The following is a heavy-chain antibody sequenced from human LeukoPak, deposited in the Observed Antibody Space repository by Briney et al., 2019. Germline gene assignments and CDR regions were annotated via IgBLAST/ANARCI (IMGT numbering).Heavy chain of an antibody. Sequence: SETLSLTCAVHGGSFSDYYWSWIRQPPGKGLEWIGEINHSGSTNYNPSLKSRVTISVDTSKNQFSLKLSSVTAADTAVYFCTKAPAYDILTGPNDDAFDIWGQGTMVTVSS. CDR2: INHSGST. J-gene: IGHJ3*02. CDR3: TKAPAYDILTGPNDDAFDI. V-gene: IGHV4-34*01. D-gene: IGHD3-9*01. CDR1: GGSFSDYY.